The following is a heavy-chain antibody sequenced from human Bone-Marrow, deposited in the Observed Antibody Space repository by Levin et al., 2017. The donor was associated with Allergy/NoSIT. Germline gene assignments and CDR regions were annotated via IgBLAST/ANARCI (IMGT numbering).Heavy chain of an antibody. CDR3: AGHSGSNWFDC. J-gene: IGHJ5*01. Sequence: GGSLRLSCTGSGFTFSRYSMNWVRQAPGKGLEWLSYIGSSGGVIFYAASVQGRFTISRDDAKSSLYLQMNSLRDEDTAVYYCAGHSGSNWFDCWGQGTLVTVSS. V-gene: IGHV3-48*02. CDR2: IGSSGGVI. CDR1: GFTFSRYS.